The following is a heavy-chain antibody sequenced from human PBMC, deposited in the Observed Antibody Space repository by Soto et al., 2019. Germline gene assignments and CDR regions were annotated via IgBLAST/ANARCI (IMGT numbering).Heavy chain of an antibody. CDR1: GYTFTSYY. J-gene: IGHJ6*02. CDR2: INPSGGST. V-gene: IGHV1-46*01. D-gene: IGHD4-4*01. CDR3: ASEVWTTDDCYYYVMDV. Sequence: ASVKVSCKASGYTFTSYYMHWVRQAPGQGLEWMGIINPSGGSTSYAQKFQGRVTMTRDTSTSTVYMELSSLRSEDTAVYYCASEVWTTDDCYYYVMDVWGQGTTVTVSS.